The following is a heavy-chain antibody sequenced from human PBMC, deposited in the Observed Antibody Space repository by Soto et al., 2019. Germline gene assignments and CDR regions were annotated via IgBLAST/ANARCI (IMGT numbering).Heavy chain of an antibody. CDR3: AKTSLDYGGNSELDY. J-gene: IGHJ4*02. Sequence: LRLSCAASGFTFSSYGMHWVRQAPGKGLEWVAVISYDGSNKYYADSVKGRFTISRDNSKNTLYLQMNSLRAEDTAVYYCAKTSLDYGGNSELDYWGQGTLVTVSS. D-gene: IGHD4-17*01. CDR1: GFTFSSYG. V-gene: IGHV3-30*18. CDR2: ISYDGSNK.